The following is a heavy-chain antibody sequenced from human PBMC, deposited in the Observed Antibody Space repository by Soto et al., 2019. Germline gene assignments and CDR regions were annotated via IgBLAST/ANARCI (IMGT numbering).Heavy chain of an antibody. D-gene: IGHD1-7*01. Sequence: KPSETLSLTCAVYGGSFSGYYWSWIRQPPGTGLEWIGEINHSGSTNYNPSLKSRVTISVDTSKNQFSLKLSSVTAAETAVYYCARANGDWNYDWFDPWGQGTLVTVS. J-gene: IGHJ5*02. CDR1: GGSFSGYY. V-gene: IGHV4-34*01. CDR3: ARANGDWNYDWFDP. CDR2: INHSGST.